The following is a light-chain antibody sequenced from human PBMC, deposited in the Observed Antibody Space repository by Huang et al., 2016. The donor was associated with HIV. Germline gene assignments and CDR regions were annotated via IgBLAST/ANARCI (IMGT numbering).Light chain of an antibody. Sequence: QLTQAPFSLSAAIGDRVTIACRASHDINTYLAWYQQKPGRAPQLLMYDVSTLQTGVPSRFRGFGSGTAFSLTITSLQPEDFAVYYCQQLSAYPLSFGLGTTVD. CDR3: QQLSAYPLS. CDR2: DVS. J-gene: IGKJ3*01. V-gene: IGKV1-9*01. CDR1: HDINTY.